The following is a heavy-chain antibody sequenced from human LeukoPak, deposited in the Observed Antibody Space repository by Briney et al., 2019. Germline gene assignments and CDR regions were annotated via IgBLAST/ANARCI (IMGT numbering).Heavy chain of an antibody. D-gene: IGHD2-15*01. CDR1: GGSISSYY. J-gene: IGHJ6*03. CDR2: IYYTGST. Sequence: SETLSLTCTVSGGSISSYYWSWIRQPPGKGLEWIGYIYYTGSTNYNPSLKSRVTISVDTSKNQFSLKLSSVTAADTAVYYCARGYCSGGSCYSYYYYNYMDVWGKGTTVTVSS. CDR3: ARGYCSGGSCYSYYYYNYMDV. V-gene: IGHV4-59*12.